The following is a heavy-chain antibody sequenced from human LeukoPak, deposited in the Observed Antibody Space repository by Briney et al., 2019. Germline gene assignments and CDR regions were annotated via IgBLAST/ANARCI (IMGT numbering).Heavy chain of an antibody. CDR2: VSVFNGDT. CDR1: GYRFSRYG. CDR3: ARGHGYCDYMDF. D-gene: IGHD2-2*03. V-gene: IGHV1-18*01. J-gene: IGHJ6*03. Sequence: ASVKVACKASGYRFSRYGISWVRQAPGQGPEWVGWVSVFNGDTKYAQKFQGRVTVTTEISTDTAYMELSSLRSDDTGVYYCARGHGYCDYMDFWGQGTTVTVSS.